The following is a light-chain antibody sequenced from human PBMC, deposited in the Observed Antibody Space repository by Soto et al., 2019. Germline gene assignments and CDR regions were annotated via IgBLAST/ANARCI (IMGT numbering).Light chain of an antibody. CDR1: NVGRKA. J-gene: IGLJ3*02. V-gene: IGLV3-21*02. CDR3: QVWDSESDHSAV. CDR2: DNA. Sequence: SYELTQPPSVSVAPGQTARISCGGDNVGRKAVHWYQQRPGQAPVLVLYDNADRSSGIPERFTGSNSGNTATLTITRVEAGDEADYYCQVWDSESDHSAVFGGGTKLTVL.